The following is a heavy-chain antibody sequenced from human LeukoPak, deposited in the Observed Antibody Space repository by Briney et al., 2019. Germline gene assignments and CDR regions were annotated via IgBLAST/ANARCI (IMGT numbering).Heavy chain of an antibody. CDR1: GFTFSSYS. CDR2: IKSKTDGGTT. CDR3: TTMLRVDFWSGYSD. V-gene: IGHV3-15*07. D-gene: IGHD3-3*01. Sequence: PGGSLRLSCAASGFTFSSYSMNWVRQAPGKGLEWVGRIKSKTDGGTTDYAAPVKGRFTISRDDSKNTLYLQMNSLKTEDTAVYYCTTMLRVDFWSGYSDWGQGTLVTVSS. J-gene: IGHJ4*02.